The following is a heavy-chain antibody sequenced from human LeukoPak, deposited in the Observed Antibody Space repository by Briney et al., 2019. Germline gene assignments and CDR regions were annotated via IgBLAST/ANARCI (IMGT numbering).Heavy chain of an antibody. Sequence: GGSLRLSCAASGFTFSSYAMSWVRQAPGKGLEWVSAISGSGGSTYYADSVKGRFTISRDNSKNTLYLQMNSLRAEDTAVYYCARGYYYDSSGYSYWGQGTLVTVSS. J-gene: IGHJ4*02. CDR3: ARGYYYDSSGYSY. D-gene: IGHD3-22*01. CDR1: GFTFSSYA. V-gene: IGHV3-23*01. CDR2: ISGSGGST.